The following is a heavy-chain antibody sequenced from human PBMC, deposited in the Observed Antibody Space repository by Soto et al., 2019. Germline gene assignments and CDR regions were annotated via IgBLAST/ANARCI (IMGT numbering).Heavy chain of an antibody. V-gene: IGHV1-69*13. D-gene: IGHD1-26*01. CDR2: IIPILGSA. CDR3: ARFKVGTTTDYYYGMDV. Sequence: SVKVSCKASGDTFSNYAICWVRQAPGQGLEWIGGIIPILGSANYAQKFQGRVTISADGSTNTANLELSSLRSEDTAVYYCARFKVGTTTDYYYGMDVGGQGTKLTVS. CDR1: GDTFSNYA. J-gene: IGHJ6*02.